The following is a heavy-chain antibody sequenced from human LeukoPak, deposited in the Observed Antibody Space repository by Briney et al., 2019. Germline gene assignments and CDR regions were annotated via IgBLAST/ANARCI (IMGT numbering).Heavy chain of an antibody. CDR3: AKAVGQWSFDL. CDR2: ISGSGDGT. Sequence: GGSLKLSCAASGFMFSTNDMSWVRQAPGKGLEWVSAISGSGDGTTYADSVKGRFTISRDNSKNTLYLQMNSLRAEDTAVYYCAKAVGQWSFDLWGRGALVTVSS. CDR1: GFMFSTND. V-gene: IGHV3-23*01. J-gene: IGHJ2*01.